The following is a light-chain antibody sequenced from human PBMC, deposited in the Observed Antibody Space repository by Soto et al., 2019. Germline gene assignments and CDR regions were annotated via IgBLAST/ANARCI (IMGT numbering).Light chain of an antibody. CDR1: EDVSDY. Sequence: DIKMTQSPSSLSASVGDRVTLTCQASEDVSDYVNWYQQKVGRAPKLLIYDASKLETGVPSRFSGSGSGTEFTFTITDLQPEDFATYYCQQYKNVILTFGGGTRVDI. CDR3: QQYKNVILT. J-gene: IGKJ4*01. CDR2: DAS. V-gene: IGKV1-33*01.